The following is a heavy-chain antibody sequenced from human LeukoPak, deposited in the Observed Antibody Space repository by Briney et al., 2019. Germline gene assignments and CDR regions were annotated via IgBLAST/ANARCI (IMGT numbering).Heavy chain of an antibody. V-gene: IGHV1-69*05. D-gene: IGHD3-3*01. J-gene: IGHJ6*03. Sequence: ASVKVSCKASGGTFSSYAISWVRQAPGQGLEWMGRIISIFGTANYAQKFQGRVTITTDESTSTAYMELSSLRSEDTAVYYCARDKGFQYYYMDVWGKGTTVTVSS. CDR3: ARDKGFQYYYMDV. CDR1: GGTFSSYA. CDR2: IISIFGTA.